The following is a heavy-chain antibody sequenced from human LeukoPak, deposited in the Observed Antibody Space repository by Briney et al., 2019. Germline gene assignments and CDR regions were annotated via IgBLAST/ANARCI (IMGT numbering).Heavy chain of an antibody. Sequence: GGSLRLSCAASGFIFSSFAMHWVRQAPGKGLEYVSAISSNGGSIYYANSVKGRFTISRDNSKNTLYLQMGSLRAEDMAVYFFATWSCSGGNCWHDYWGQGTLVTVSS. CDR2: ISSNGGSI. J-gene: IGHJ4*02. V-gene: IGHV3-64*01. D-gene: IGHD2-15*01. CDR1: GFIFSSFA. CDR3: ATWSCSGGNCWHDY.